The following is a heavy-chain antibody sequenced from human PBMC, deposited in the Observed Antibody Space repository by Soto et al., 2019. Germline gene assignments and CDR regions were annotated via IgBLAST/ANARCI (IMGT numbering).Heavy chain of an antibody. D-gene: IGHD6-13*01. J-gene: IGHJ4*02. CDR1: GFTFSGYE. Sequence: EVQLVESGGGLAQPGGSLRLSCAASGFTFSGYEMNWVRQAPGKGLEWVSYIDSSGNNIDYADSVKGRFTISRDNAKNSLYLQMNSLRAEDTAIYYCARDGPAADFDHWGQGTQVTVSS. V-gene: IGHV3-48*03. CDR2: IDSSGNNI. CDR3: ARDGPAADFDH.